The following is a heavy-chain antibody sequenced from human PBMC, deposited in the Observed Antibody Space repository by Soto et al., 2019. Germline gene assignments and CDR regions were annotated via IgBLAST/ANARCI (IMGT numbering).Heavy chain of an antibody. Sequence: GGSLRLSCAASGFTFSSYGMHWVRQAPGKGLEWVAVISYDGSNKYYADSVKGRFTISRDNSKNTLYLQMNSLRAEDTAVYYCAKDRLKPDPHDFWSGYYRTAKYCSGGSCYSVLDYWGQGTLVTVSS. D-gene: IGHD2-15*01. CDR3: AKDRLKPDPHDFWSGYYRTAKYCSGGSCYSVLDY. J-gene: IGHJ4*02. CDR2: ISYDGSNK. CDR1: GFTFSSYG. V-gene: IGHV3-30*18.